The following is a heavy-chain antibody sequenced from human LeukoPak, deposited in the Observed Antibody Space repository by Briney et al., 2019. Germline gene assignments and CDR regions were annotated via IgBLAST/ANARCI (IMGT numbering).Heavy chain of an antibody. J-gene: IGHJ4*02. D-gene: IGHD1-14*01. Sequence: PGGSLRLSCAASGFTFSTHAMNWVRQAPGKGLEWVSRISGSGGGGSTYYADPVKGRFTISRDNSKNTLYLQMNILRAEDTAVYYCAKDPVTGYFDYWGQGTLVTVSS. CDR1: GFTFSTHA. CDR3: AKDPVTGYFDY. V-gene: IGHV3-23*01. CDR2: ISGSGGGGST.